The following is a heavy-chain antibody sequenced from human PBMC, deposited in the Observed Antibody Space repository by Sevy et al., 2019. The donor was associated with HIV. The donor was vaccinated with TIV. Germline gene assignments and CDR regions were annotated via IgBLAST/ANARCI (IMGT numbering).Heavy chain of an antibody. V-gene: IGHV3-23*01. CDR2: ISGSGGST. CDR3: TRAATRGTTFNWFYP. CDR1: GFTFSSYA. D-gene: IGHD6-25*01. J-gene: IGHJ5*02. Sequence: GGSLRLSCAASGFTFSSYAMSWVRQAPGKGLEWVSVISGSGGSTYYADSVKGRFTISRDNSKNTLYLQMNSLRTEDTALYYCTRAATRGTTFNWFYPWGQGALVTVSS.